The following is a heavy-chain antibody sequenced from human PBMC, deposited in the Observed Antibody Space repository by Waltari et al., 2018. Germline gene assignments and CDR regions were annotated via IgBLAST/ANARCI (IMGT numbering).Heavy chain of an antibody. V-gene: IGHV1-2*02. Sequence: QVHLVQSGAAVKKSGASVQVSCTASGYSFGGYYLYWVRQAPGQGLEWMGWINPTNGVTNYAQKFQGRVTMTRDTSINSVYMDLSRLRSDDTAVYFCARGLGGSSPFDYWGRGTLVTVSS. CDR3: ARGLGGSSPFDY. CDR2: INPTNGVT. CDR1: GYSFGGYY. D-gene: IGHD3-16*01. J-gene: IGHJ4*02.